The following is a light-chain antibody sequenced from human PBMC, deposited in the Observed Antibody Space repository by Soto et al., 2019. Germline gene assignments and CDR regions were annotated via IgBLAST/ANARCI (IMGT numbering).Light chain of an antibody. CDR2: EVS. CDR1: SSDVGDYKY. J-gene: IGLJ2*01. Sequence: QSALTQPASVSGSPGQSITISCTGTSSDVGDYKYVSWYQQHPGIAPKLIIYEVSNRPSGISNRFSGSKSGNTASLTISGLQAEDEADYYCNSCTDTTSLIFGGGTKLTVL. V-gene: IGLV2-14*01. CDR3: NSCTDTTSLI.